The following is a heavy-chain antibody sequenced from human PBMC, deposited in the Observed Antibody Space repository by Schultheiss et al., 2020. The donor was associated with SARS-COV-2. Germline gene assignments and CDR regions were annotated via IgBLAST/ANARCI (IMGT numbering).Heavy chain of an antibody. D-gene: IGHD3-22*01. Sequence: SETLSLTCTVSGGSVSSGSYYWSWIRQPPGKGLEWIGYIYYSGSTNYNPSLKSRVTISVDTSKNQFSLKLSSVTAADTAVYYCARGTDYDSSGTVQQWFDYWGQGTLVTVSS. CDR1: GGSVSSGSYY. CDR3: ARGTDYDSSGTVQQWFDY. CDR2: IYYSGST. J-gene: IGHJ4*02. V-gene: IGHV4-61*01.